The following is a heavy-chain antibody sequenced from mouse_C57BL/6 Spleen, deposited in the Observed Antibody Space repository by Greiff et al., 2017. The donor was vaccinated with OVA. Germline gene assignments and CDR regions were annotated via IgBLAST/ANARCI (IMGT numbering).Heavy chain of an antibody. Sequence: QVQLQQPGAELVRPGTSVKLSCKASGYTFTSYWMHWVKQRPGQGLEWIGVIDPSDSYTNYNQKFKGKATLTVDTSSSTAYMQLSSLTSEDSAVYYCARGSPHFDYWGQGTTLTVSS. CDR2: IDPSDSYT. CDR1: GYTFTSYW. V-gene: IGHV1-59*01. J-gene: IGHJ2*01. CDR3: ARGSPHFDY.